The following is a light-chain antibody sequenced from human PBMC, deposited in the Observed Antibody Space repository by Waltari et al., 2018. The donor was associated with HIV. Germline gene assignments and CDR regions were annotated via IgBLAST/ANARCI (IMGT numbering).Light chain of an antibody. J-gene: IGKJ1*01. V-gene: IGKV1-5*03. CDR3: QQYDTSSPT. Sequence: FPSSLSASTGDRVTITCRASQSIGSWLAWYQQKPGKAPKLLIYKASDLESGVPSRFSGRGSGTEFTLTISSLQPDDSATYYCQQYDTSSPTFGQGTKVEVK. CDR1: QSIGSW. CDR2: KAS.